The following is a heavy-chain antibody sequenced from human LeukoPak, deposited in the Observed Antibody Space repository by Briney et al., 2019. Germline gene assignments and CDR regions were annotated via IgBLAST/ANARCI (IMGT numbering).Heavy chain of an antibody. J-gene: IGHJ4*02. V-gene: IGHV7-4-1*02. CDR2: INTNTGNP. CDR3: ARDLKEMATMPFDY. D-gene: IGHD5-24*01. Sequence: GASVKVSCKASGYTFTSYAMNWVRQAPGQGLEWMGWINTNTGNPTYAQGFTGRFVFSLDTSVSTAYLQISSLKAEDTAVYYCARDLKEMATMPFDYWGQGTLVTVSS. CDR1: GYTFTSYA.